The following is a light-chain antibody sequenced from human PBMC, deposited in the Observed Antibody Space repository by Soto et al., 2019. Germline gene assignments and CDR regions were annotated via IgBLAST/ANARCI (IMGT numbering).Light chain of an antibody. J-gene: IGKJ1*01. Sequence: EIELTQSPATLSLSPGERATLSCRASQNVYEYVAWYQQKPGQAPRLLIYDASNRATGIPARFSGSGSGTDFNLTISSQQPDDFATYYCQQYNSYSFGQGTKVEIK. V-gene: IGKV3-11*01. CDR1: QNVYEY. CDR2: DAS. CDR3: QQYNSYS.